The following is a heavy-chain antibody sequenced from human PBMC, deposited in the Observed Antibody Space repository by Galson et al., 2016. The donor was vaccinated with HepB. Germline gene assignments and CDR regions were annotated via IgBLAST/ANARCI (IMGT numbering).Heavy chain of an antibody. Sequence: SETLSLTCTVSGASINNSNYYWGWIRQPPGKGLEWIANIYYSGGTYYNPSLKRRVTISADTSKKQFSLKLTSVTAADTAMYYCSRLPWSGWSASWFDPWGQGTQVTGTS. V-gene: IGHV4-39*01. D-gene: IGHD6-19*01. CDR1: GASINNSNYY. J-gene: IGHJ5*02. CDR2: IYYSGGT. CDR3: SRLPWSGWSASWFDP.